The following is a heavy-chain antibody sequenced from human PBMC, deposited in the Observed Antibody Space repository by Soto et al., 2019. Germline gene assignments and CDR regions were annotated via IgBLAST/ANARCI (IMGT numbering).Heavy chain of an antibody. CDR2: ISSSSSTI. CDR1: GFTFSSYS. CDR3: ARIPRYFDL. J-gene: IGHJ2*01. V-gene: IGHV3-48*01. Sequence: EVQLVESGGGLVQPGGSLRLSCAASGFTFSSYSMNWVRQAPGKGLEWVSYISSSSSTIYYADSVKGRFTISRDNAKNSLSLQMNSLGAEDTAVYYCARIPRYFDLWGRGTLVNVSS.